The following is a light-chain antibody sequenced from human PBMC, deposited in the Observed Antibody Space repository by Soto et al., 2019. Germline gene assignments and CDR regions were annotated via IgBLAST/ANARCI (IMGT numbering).Light chain of an antibody. V-gene: IGKV1-5*03. J-gene: IGKJ1*01. CDR3: QQYDPFPWT. Sequence: DIQMTQSPSTLSASVGDRVTITCRASQSINNWLAWYQQKPGKAPKLLIYQASALGSGVPSRFIGSGSGTEFTLTISSLQPDDFATYYCQQYDPFPWTFGQGTRVDIK. CDR1: QSINNW. CDR2: QAS.